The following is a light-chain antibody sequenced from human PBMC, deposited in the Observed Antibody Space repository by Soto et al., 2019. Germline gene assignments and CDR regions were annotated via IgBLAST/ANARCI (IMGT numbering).Light chain of an antibody. Sequence: EMVLTQSPVTLSLSPGERATLSCRASQRVSSGYLAWYQQKPGQAPRLLIYGPSIRATGIPDRFSGSGSGTDFALTISRLEPEDFAVYYCQQYGSSPQTFGQGTQ. CDR2: GPS. V-gene: IGKV3-20*01. CDR1: QRVSSGY. CDR3: QQYGSSPQT. J-gene: IGKJ1*01.